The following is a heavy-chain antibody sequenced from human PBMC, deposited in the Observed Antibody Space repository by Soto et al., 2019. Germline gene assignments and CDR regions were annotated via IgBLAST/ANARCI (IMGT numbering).Heavy chain of an antibody. CDR1: GFTFSNAW. CDR2: IKSKTDGGTT. Sequence: EVQLVESGGGLVKPGGSLRLSCAASGFTFSNAWMSWVRQAPGKGLEWVGRIKSKTDGGTTDYAAPVKGRFTISRDDSKNTLYLQMNSLKTEDTAVYYCTTDDGVVIYYGMDVWGQGTTVTGAS. D-gene: IGHD3-3*01. J-gene: IGHJ6*02. CDR3: TTDDGVVIYYGMDV. V-gene: IGHV3-15*01.